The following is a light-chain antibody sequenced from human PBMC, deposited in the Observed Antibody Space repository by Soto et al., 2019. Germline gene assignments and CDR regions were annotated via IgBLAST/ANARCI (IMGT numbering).Light chain of an antibody. CDR2: GAS. Sequence: EVVMTQSPATVSVSPGEGITISCRASQTISNDLAWYQQKPGQAPRLLIYGASTRATGVPARFSGGGSGTEFTPTISSLQSEDFAFYYCQQDNKWPPVTFGGGTKVEIK. J-gene: IGKJ4*01. V-gene: IGKV3-15*01. CDR1: QTISND. CDR3: QQDNKWPPVT.